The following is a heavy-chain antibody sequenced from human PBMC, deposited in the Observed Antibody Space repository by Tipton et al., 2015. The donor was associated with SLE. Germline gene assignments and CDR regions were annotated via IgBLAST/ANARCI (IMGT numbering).Heavy chain of an antibody. CDR1: GGSISNYY. CDR3: AREGGDIFGYGFDI. D-gene: IGHD3-3*02. Sequence: TLSLTCTVSGGSISNYYWSWIRQPPGKGLEWIGYIHNSGRSNYHPSLKGRVTMSVDTPKNQFSLKLTSVTAGDTAVYYCAREGGDIFGYGFDIWGRGTMVTVSS. V-gene: IGHV4-59*01. J-gene: IGHJ3*02. CDR2: IHNSGRS.